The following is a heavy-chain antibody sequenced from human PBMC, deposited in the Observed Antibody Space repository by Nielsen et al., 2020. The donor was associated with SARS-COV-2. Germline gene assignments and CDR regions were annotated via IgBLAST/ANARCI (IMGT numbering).Heavy chain of an antibody. CDR3: TLLQEHL. CDR1: GFTFDDYA. CDR2: ITWNSDTT. Sequence: SLKISCAASGFTFDDYAMHRVRHAPGKGLEWVSYITWNSDTTGYADSVKGRFTVSRDNARNSLYLQMNSLHQGPIGLPPGTLLQEHLWG. J-gene: IGHJ6*01. V-gene: IGHV3-9*01.